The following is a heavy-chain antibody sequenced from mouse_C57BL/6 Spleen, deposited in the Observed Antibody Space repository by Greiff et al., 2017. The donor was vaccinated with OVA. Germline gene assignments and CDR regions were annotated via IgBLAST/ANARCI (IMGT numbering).Heavy chain of an antibody. D-gene: IGHD1-1*01. CDR1: GYTFTSYW. V-gene: IGHV1-52*01. CDR2: IDPSDSET. J-gene: IGHJ1*03. Sequence: QVQLQQPGAELVRPGSSVKLSCKASGYTFTSYWMHWVKQRPIQGLEWIGNIDPSDSETHYNQKFKDKATLTVDKSSSTAYMQLSSLTSEASAVYYCARSATTVRFDFWGTGTTVTVSS. CDR3: ARSATTVRFDF.